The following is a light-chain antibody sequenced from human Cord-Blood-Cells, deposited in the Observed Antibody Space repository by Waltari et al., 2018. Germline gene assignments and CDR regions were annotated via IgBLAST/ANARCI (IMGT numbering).Light chain of an antibody. Sequence: EIVLTPPPGTLSLSPGERASQSVSSSYLAWYQQKPGQAPRLLIYGASSRATGIPDRFSGSGSETDFTLTISRLEPEDFAVYYCQQYGSSPWTFGQGTKVEIK. CDR1: QSVSSSY. CDR3: QQYGSSPWT. J-gene: IGKJ1*01. V-gene: IGKV3-20*01. CDR2: GAS.